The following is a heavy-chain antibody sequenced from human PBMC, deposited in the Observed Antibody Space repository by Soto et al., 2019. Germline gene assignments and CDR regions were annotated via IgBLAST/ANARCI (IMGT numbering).Heavy chain of an antibody. V-gene: IGHV1-69*13. CDR2: IIPIFGTA. Sequence: SVKVSCKASGGAFSSYAISWVRQAPGQGLEWMGGIIPIFGTANYAQKFQGRVTITADESTSTAYMELSSLRSEDTAVYYCARGRVYDYVWGSYLHYYYGMDVWGQGTTVTVSS. CDR1: GGAFSSYA. J-gene: IGHJ6*02. CDR3: ARGRVYDYVWGSYLHYYYGMDV. D-gene: IGHD3-16*02.